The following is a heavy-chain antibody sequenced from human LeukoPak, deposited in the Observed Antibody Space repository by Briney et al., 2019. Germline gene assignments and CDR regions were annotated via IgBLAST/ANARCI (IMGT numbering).Heavy chain of an antibody. D-gene: IGHD4-17*01. Sequence: PGGSLRLSCAVSGFTLSRHWMSWVRQAPGKGLEWLANIKQDGSEKYYVDSVEGRFTISRDNAKNSLYLQMNSLRAEDTAVYYCARDRGYGDYRDLDYWGQGTLVTVSS. V-gene: IGHV3-7*01. CDR3: ARDRGYGDYRDLDY. CDR2: IKQDGSEK. J-gene: IGHJ4*02. CDR1: GFTLSRHW.